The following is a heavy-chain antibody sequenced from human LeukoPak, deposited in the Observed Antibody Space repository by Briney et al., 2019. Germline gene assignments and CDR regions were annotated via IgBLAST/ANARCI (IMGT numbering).Heavy chain of an antibody. J-gene: IGHJ4*02. V-gene: IGHV4-39*07. D-gene: IGHD1-1*01. CDR2: IFYSGST. CDR1: SGSISTSNYY. CDR3: ARDWNRYAY. Sequence: SETLSLTCTVSSGSISTSNYYWGWVRQPPGKALEWIGNIFYSGSTYYSPSLKSRVTISLDTSRNQFSLKLNSVTAADTAVYYCARDWNRYAYWGQGTLVTVSS.